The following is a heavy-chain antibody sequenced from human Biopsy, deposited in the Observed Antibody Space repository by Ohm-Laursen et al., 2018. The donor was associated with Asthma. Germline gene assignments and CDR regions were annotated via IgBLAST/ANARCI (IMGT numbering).Heavy chain of an antibody. CDR1: GGSMSSSSYY. CDR2: ISYTGSA. CDR3: VRQSGYRSGWPKLLFVYYGMDV. Sequence: SETLSLTCTVSGGSMSSSSYYWGWIRQPPGKGLEWMGSISYTGSAYHNPSLKSRVTISVDTSKNEFSLRLTYVTAADTAQYYCVRQSGYRSGWPKLLFVYYGMDVWGPGTTVTVSS. V-gene: IGHV4-39*01. J-gene: IGHJ6*02. D-gene: IGHD6-19*01.